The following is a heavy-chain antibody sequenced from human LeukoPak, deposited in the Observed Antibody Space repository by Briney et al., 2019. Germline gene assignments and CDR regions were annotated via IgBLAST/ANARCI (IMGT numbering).Heavy chain of an antibody. CDR1: GGSISSYY. CDR3: ARDLDNWANDAFDI. V-gene: IGHV4-59*12. J-gene: IGHJ3*02. D-gene: IGHD1-1*01. Sequence: PSETLSLTCTVSGGSISSYYWSWFRQPPGKGLEWIGYIYYSGSTNYNPSLKSRVTISVDTSKNQFSLKLSSVTAADTAVYYCARDLDNWANDAFDIWGQGTMVTVSS. CDR2: IYYSGST.